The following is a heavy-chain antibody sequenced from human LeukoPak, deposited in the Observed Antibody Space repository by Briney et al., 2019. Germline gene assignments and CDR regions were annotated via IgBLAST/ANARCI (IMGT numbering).Heavy chain of an antibody. CDR1: GYTFASYG. V-gene: IGHV1-18*01. Sequence: ASVNVSCKASGYTFASYGFSWVRQAPGQGLEWMGWISVYNGKTNYAENFQGRVTMTTDTSTSTAYMELRSLRSDDTAVYYCARGARYNWNDRVWFDPWGQGTLVTVSS. D-gene: IGHD1-20*01. J-gene: IGHJ5*02. CDR2: ISVYNGKT. CDR3: ARGARYNWNDRVWFDP.